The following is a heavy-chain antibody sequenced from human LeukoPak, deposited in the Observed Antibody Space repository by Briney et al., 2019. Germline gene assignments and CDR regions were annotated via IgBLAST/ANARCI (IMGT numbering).Heavy chain of an antibody. CDR2: ISAYNGNT. D-gene: IGHD3-16*02. CDR1: GYTFTSYG. Sequence: ASVNVSCKASGYTFTSYGISWVRQAPGQGLEWVGWISAYNGNTNYAQKLQSRVTMTTDTSTSTAYMELRSLRSDDTAVYYCARDSLTAMITFGGVIVPDYWGQGTLVTVSS. V-gene: IGHV1-18*01. J-gene: IGHJ4*02. CDR3: ARDSLTAMITFGGVIVPDY.